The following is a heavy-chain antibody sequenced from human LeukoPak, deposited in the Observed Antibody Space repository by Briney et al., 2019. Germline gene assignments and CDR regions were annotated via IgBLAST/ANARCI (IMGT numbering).Heavy chain of an antibody. V-gene: IGHV3-64*02. D-gene: IGHD3-9*01. CDR2: ISSNGGST. CDR1: GFTFSSYA. CDR3: ASVGDNFDY. J-gene: IGHJ4*02. Sequence: GGSLRLSCAASGFTFSSYAMHWVRQAPGKGLEYVSAISSNGGSTYYADSVKGRFTISRDNSKNTLYLQMGSLRAEDMAVYYCASVGDNFDYWGQGTLVTVSS.